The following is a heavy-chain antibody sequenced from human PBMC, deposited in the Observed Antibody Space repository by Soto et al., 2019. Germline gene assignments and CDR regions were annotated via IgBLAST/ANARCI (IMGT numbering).Heavy chain of an antibody. CDR1: GFTFSSYG. V-gene: IGHV3-33*01. CDR2: IWYDGSNK. D-gene: IGHD3-9*01. CDR3: AREAYDILTGYYHVIRYYFDY. Sequence: QVQLVESGGGVVQPGRSLRLSCAASGFTFSSYGMHWVRQAPGKGLEWVAVIWYDGSNKYYADSVKGRFTISRDNSKNTLYLQMTSLRAKDTAVYYCAREAYDILTGYYHVIRYYFDYWGQGTLVTVSS. J-gene: IGHJ4*02.